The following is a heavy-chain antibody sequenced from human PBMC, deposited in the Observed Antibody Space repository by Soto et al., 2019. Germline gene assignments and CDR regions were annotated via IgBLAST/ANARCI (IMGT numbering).Heavy chain of an antibody. J-gene: IGHJ6*02. CDR1: GFTFSMYS. D-gene: IGHD2-21*02. CDR2: IPQDGVDG. V-gene: IGHV3-7*03. CDR3: ARDHLILPAHDFFYGSDV. Sequence: DVKLVESGGGLVQPGDSLRLSCEVSGFTFSMYSMSWVRKSPGKGLEWVAKIPQDGVDGQYADSVKGRFTISRDNGKNSLYLQLNNLRAEDTAVYYCARDHLILPAHDFFYGSDVWGRGATVTVSS.